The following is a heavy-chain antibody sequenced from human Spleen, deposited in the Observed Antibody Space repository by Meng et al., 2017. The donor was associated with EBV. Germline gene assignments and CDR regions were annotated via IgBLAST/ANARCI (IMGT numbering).Heavy chain of an antibody. CDR1: GGSVSRGSYY. V-gene: IGHV4-30-4*08. CDR2: IYHNGDT. Sequence: QVHLQESGPELVKPSETLSLTCTVSGGSVSRGSYYWSWIRQPPGKGLEWIGYIYHNGDTYYSPSLQSRLTISVDTSKNQFSLKMSSVTAADTAVYFCASGSGGNFDFWGQGTLVTVSS. D-gene: IGHD3-16*01. J-gene: IGHJ4*02. CDR3: ASGSGGNFDF.